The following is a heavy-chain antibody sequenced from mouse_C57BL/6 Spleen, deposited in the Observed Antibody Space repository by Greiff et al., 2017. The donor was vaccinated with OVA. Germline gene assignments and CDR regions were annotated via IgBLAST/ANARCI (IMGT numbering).Heavy chain of an antibody. CDR1: GYSFTSYY. CDR3: ARDDYGSSYFY. CDR2: IYPGSGNT. J-gene: IGHJ2*01. V-gene: IGHV1-66*01. D-gene: IGHD1-1*01. Sequence: QVQLKESGPELVKPGASVKISCKASGYSFTSYYIHWVKQRPGQGLEWIGWIYPGSGNTKYNEKFKGKATLTADTSSSTAYMQLSSLTSEDSAVYYCARDDYGSSYFYWGQGTTLTVSS.